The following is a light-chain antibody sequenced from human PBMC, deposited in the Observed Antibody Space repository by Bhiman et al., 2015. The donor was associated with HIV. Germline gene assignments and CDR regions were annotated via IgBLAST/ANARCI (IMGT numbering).Light chain of an antibody. CDR2: DVS. V-gene: IGLV2-14*03. CDR1: SSDVGGYNY. CDR3: SNTYV. J-gene: IGLJ1*01. Sequence: QSALTQPASVSGSPGQSITISCTGTSSDVGGYNYVSWYQQHPDKAPKLMIYDVSNRPSGVSDRFSGSKSGNTASLTISGLQAEDEADYTISNTYVFGTGTKVTVL.